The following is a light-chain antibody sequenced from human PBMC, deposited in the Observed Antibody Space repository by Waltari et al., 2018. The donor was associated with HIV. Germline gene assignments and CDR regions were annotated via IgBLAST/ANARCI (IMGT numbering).Light chain of an antibody. V-gene: IGKV1-39*01. CDR2: GAT. CDR1: QNITHY. CDR3: QQSFSAPT. J-gene: IGKJ5*01. Sequence: DIQMAQSPSSLSASIGDRVTITCRASQNITHYLKWYHQRPGKAPRLLIYGATRLQGGVPSRFRGIGSGTFFTLIITSLQPEDFGTYYTQQSFSAPTFGRGTRVDIK.